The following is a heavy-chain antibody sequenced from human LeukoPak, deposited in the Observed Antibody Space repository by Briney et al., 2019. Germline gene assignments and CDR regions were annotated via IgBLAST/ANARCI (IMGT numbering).Heavy chain of an antibody. CDR3: ARHKQYQPLPFDY. CDR1: GGSISSYY. D-gene: IGHD2-2*01. CDR2: IYYSGST. Sequence: SETLSLTCTVSGGSISSYYWSWIRQPPGKGLEWIGYIYYSGSTNYNPSLKSRVTISVDTSKNQFSLKLSSVTAADTAVYYCARHKQYQPLPFDYWGQGTLVTVSS. J-gene: IGHJ4*02. V-gene: IGHV4-59*08.